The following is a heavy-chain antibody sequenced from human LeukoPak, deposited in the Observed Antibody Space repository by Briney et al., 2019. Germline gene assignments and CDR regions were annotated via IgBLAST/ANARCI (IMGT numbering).Heavy chain of an antibody. Sequence: SETLSLTCTVSGGSISSYYWSWIRQPPGKGLEWIGYIYYSGSTNYNPSLKSRVTISVDTSKNQFSLKLSSVTAADTAVYYCARDRIAAAGNYYYYGMDVWGQGATVTVSS. D-gene: IGHD6-13*01. V-gene: IGHV4-59*01. CDR1: GGSISSYY. J-gene: IGHJ6*02. CDR3: ARDRIAAAGNYYYYGMDV. CDR2: IYYSGST.